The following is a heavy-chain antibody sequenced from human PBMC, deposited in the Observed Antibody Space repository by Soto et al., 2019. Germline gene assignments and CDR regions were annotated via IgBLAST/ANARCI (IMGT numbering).Heavy chain of an antibody. Sequence: SLTLSCTASGFTCSSYAMNWVRQAPAKGLEWVAVISYDGSNKYYADSVKCRFTISRDNSKNTLYLQMNSLRAEDTAVYYCARDSDDSSGYYYDLVYWGQGTLVTVSS. CDR1: GFTCSSYA. CDR2: ISYDGSNK. J-gene: IGHJ4*02. CDR3: ARDSDDSSGYYYDLVY. D-gene: IGHD3-22*01. V-gene: IGHV3-30-3*01.